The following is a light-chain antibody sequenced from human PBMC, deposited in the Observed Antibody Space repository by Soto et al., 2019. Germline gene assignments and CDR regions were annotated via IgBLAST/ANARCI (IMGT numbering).Light chain of an antibody. V-gene: IGKV1-5*03. CDR1: QRISTW. J-gene: IGKJ1*01. CDR2: KAS. Sequence: DIHMTQSPSTLSASVGDGVTITCRASQRISTWLAWYQQKPGKAPKLLIYKASTLKSGVPSRFSGSGSGTEFTLTISSLQPDDFATYYCQHYNSYSEAFGQGTKVDI. CDR3: QHYNSYSEA.